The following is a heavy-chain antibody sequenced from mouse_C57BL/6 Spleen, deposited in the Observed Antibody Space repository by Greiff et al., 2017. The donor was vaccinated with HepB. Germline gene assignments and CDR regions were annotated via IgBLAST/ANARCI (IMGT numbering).Heavy chain of an antibody. V-gene: IGHV3-6*01. CDR2: ISYDGSN. D-gene: IGHD3-1*01. J-gene: IGHJ3*01. CDR1: GYSITSGYY. Sequence: ESGPGLVKPSQSLSLTCSVTGYSITSGYYWNWIRQFPGNKLEWMGYISYDGSNNYNPSFKNRISITRDTSKNQFFLKLNSVTTEDTATYYCARGATGSSEGFAYWGQGTLVTVSA. CDR3: ARGATGSSEGFAY.